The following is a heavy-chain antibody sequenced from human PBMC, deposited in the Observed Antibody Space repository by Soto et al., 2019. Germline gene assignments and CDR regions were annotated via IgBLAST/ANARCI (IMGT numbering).Heavy chain of an antibody. J-gene: IGHJ6*02. CDR3: ARLGHSYGLAV. CDR1: GYNFATYW. V-gene: IGHV5-51*01. CDR2: IYAGDSDT. Sequence: GPSLKISCKGSGYNFATYWLACVRQLPGKGPEWMVIIYAGDSDTSYSPSFQGQVTISVDKSISTAYLQCNSLKASDTAMYYCARLGHSYGLAVWGQGSKVPVTS. D-gene: IGHD3-10*01.